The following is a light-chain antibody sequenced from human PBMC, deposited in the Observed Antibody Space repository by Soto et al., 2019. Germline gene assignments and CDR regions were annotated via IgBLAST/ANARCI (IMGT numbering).Light chain of an antibody. CDR2: SNN. J-gene: IGLJ1*01. V-gene: IGLV1-44*01. CDR1: SSNVGSNT. CDR3: AAWDDSLNGYV. Sequence: VLTQPPSASGTPGQRVTISCSGSSSNVGSNTVNWYQQLPGTAPKLLIYSNNQRPSGVPDRFSGSKSGTSASLAISGLQSEDEADYYCAAWDDSLNGYVFGTGTKVTVL.